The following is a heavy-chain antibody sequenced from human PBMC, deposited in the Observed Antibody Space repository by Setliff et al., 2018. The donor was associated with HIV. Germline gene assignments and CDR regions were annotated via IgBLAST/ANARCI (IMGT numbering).Heavy chain of an antibody. CDR3: ASGFRATVPDY. J-gene: IGHJ4*02. D-gene: IGHD4-17*01. CDR1: GYTFISYY. V-gene: IGHV1-46*03. Sequence: GASVKVSCKASGYTFISYYIHWVRQAPGQGLEWMEIINSSGDSTSYAQKFQGRVTMTRDTSTSTVYMELSSLTYEDTAIYYCASGFRATVPDYWGQRTLVTVS. CDR2: INSSGDST.